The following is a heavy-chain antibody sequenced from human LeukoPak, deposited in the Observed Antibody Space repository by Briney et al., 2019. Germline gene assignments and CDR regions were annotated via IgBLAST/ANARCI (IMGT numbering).Heavy chain of an antibody. CDR3: ARADTAMFSMSNFDY. CDR2: IYYSGST. J-gene: IGHJ4*02. Sequence: PSETLSLTCTVSGGSISSGVYYWSWIRQHPGKGLEWIGYIYYSGSTYYNPSLKSRVTISVDTSKNQFSLKLSSVTAADTAVYYCARADTAMFSMSNFDYWGQGTLVTVSS. D-gene: IGHD5-18*01. CDR1: GGSISSGVYY. V-gene: IGHV4-31*03.